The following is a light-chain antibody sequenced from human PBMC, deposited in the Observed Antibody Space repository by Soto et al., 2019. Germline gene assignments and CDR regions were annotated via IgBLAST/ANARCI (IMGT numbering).Light chain of an antibody. J-gene: IGLJ1*01. Sequence: QSALTQPPSASGSPGQSVTISCTGTSSDVGGYNYVSWYQQHPGKAPKLMIYEVSTRPSGVPDRFSGSKSGNTASLTVSGLQAEDEADYYCSSYAGSNNLRNVFGTGTKVTVL. CDR3: SSYAGSNNLRNV. CDR2: EVS. CDR1: SSDVGGYNY. V-gene: IGLV2-8*01.